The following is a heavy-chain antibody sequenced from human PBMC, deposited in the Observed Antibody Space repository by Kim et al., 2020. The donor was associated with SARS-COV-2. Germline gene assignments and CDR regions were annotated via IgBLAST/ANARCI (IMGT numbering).Heavy chain of an antibody. CDR3: VKEIYADYPSAFFDY. J-gene: IGHJ4*02. D-gene: IGHD4-17*01. CDR1: GFTFSSFD. Sequence: GGSLRLSCAASGFTFSSFDMNWVRQAPGKGLEWVSVIYSSGSSTYYAGSVKGRFTISRDNSKNTLFLQMNSLRAEDTAVYFCVKEIYADYPSAFFDYWGQGTLVTVSS. CDR2: IYSSGSST. V-gene: IGHV3-23*03.